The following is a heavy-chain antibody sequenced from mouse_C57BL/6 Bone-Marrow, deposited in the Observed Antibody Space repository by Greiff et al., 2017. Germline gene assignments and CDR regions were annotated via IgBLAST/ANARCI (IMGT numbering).Heavy chain of an antibody. V-gene: IGHV3-6*01. J-gene: IGHJ4*01. CDR3: ARKWLLTGAMDY. Sequence: EVKLQQSGPGLVKPSQSLSLTCSVTGYSITSGYYWNWIRQFPGNKLEWIGYISYDGSNNYNPSLKNRISITRDTSKNQFFLKLNSVTTEDTATYYCARKWLLTGAMDYWGQGTSVTVSS. CDR1: GYSITSGYY. D-gene: IGHD2-3*01. CDR2: ISYDGSN.